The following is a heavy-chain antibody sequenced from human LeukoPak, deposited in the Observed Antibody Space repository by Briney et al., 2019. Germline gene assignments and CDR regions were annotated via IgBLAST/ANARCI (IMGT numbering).Heavy chain of an antibody. V-gene: IGHV1-3*01. CDR1: GYTFSSYA. D-gene: IGHD2-15*01. CDR2: INAGNGNT. CDR3: ATGSRLDY. J-gene: IGHJ4*02. Sequence: ASVKVSCKASGYTFSSYAAHWVRQTPGQRLEWMGCINAGNGNTKYSQNFQGRVTITRDTSASTAYMELSSLRSEDTAVYCCATGSRLDYWGQGTLVTVSS.